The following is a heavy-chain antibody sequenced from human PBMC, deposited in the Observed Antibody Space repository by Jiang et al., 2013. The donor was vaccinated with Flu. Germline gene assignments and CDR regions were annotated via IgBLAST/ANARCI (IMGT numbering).Heavy chain of an antibody. J-gene: IGHJ5*02. D-gene: IGHD1-26*01. Sequence: QTLSLTCAISGDSVSSNSASWNWVKQSPSRGLEWLGRTFYRSKWYNDYAVSVKGRITIRPDTSKNQFSLQLNSVTPEDTAVYYCARDFSGAYSWGQGTLVTVSS. V-gene: IGHV6-1*01. CDR2: TFYRSKWYN. CDR3: ARDFSGAYS. CDR1: GDSVSSNSAS.